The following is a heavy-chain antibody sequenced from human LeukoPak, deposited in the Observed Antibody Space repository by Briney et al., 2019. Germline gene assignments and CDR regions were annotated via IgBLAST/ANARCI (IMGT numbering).Heavy chain of an antibody. J-gene: IGHJ3*02. CDR3: ARSGYCGGDCYSGDASDI. CDR2: IYPGDSDT. V-gene: IGHV5-51*01. D-gene: IGHD2-21*02. CDR1: GYSFTSYW. Sequence: GESLKISCKGSGYSFTSYWIGWVRRMPGKGLEWMGIIYPGDSDTRYSPSFQGQVTISADKSISTAYLQWSSLKASDTAMYYCARSGYCGGDCYSGDASDIWGQGTMVTVSS.